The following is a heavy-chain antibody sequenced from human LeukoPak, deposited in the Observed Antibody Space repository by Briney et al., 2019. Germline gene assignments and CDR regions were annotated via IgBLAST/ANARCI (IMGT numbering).Heavy chain of an antibody. CDR2: ISYDGSTK. V-gene: IGHV3-30*18. J-gene: IGHJ6*03. CDR1: GFTFSNYA. CDR3: AKGKNYYYMDV. Sequence: PGRSLRLSCEASGFTFSNYAMHWVRRAPGKGLEWVALISYDGSTKHYADSVKGRFTISRDNSKNTLSLQINSLRSEDTAVYYCAKGKNYYYMDVWGKGTTVTVSS.